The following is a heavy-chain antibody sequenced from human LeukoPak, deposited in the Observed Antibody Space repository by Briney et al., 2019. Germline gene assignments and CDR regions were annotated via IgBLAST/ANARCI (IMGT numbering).Heavy chain of an antibody. Sequence: SSETLSLTCTVSGGSISSSSHYWGWIRQPPGKGLEWIGSIYYSGSTYYNPSLKSRVTISVDTSKNQFSLKLSSVTAADTAVYFCARQLRGEAVAGHLQPFDYWGQGTLVTVSS. CDR3: ARQLRGEAVAGHLQPFDY. J-gene: IGHJ4*02. CDR1: GGSISSSSHY. V-gene: IGHV4-39*01. CDR2: IYYSGST. D-gene: IGHD6-19*01.